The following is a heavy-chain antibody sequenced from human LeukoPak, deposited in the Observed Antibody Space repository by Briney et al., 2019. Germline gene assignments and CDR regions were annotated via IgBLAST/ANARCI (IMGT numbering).Heavy chain of an antibody. Sequence: PGGSLRLSCAASGFTFSSYWMHWVRQAPGKGLVWVSRLNSDGSSTGYADSVKGRFTISRDDAKNSLYLHMNSLRVEDTAVYYCARLYSSSSGLRASDYWGQGTLVTVSS. J-gene: IGHJ4*02. CDR2: LNSDGSST. CDR3: ARLYSSSSGLRASDY. V-gene: IGHV3-74*01. D-gene: IGHD6-6*01. CDR1: GFTFSSYW.